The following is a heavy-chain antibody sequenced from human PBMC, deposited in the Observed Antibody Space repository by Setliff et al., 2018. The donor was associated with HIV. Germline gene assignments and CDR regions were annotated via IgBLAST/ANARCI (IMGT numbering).Heavy chain of an antibody. D-gene: IGHD3-22*01. J-gene: IGHJ4*02. CDR2: IQPGDSDT. CDR1: GYSFTNYW. V-gene: IGHV5-51*01. Sequence: PGESLKISCKGSGYSFTNYWIGWVRQMPGKGLEWMGIIQPGDSDTRYSSAFQGQVTISADKSISTAYLQWSSLKASDTAMYYCARLSGLYYYDSSGYYYGHYFDYWGQGTLVTVSS. CDR3: ARLSGLYYYDSSGYYYGHYFDY.